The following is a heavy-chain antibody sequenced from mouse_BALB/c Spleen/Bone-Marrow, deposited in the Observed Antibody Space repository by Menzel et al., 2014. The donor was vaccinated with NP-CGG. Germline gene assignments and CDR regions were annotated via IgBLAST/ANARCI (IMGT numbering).Heavy chain of an antibody. CDR1: GFSLTRYG. D-gene: IGHD1-1*01. J-gene: IGHJ4*01. CDR2: IWSGGST. CDR3: ARDYYYGSRAMDY. Sequence: VQLQQSGPGLMQPSQSLSITCTVSGFSLTRYGIHWVRQSPGKGLEWLGVIWSGGSTDYNAAFISRLSINKDNSKSQVFLKMNSLQANDTAIYYCARDYYYGSRAMDYWGQGTSVTVSS. V-gene: IGHV2-2*02.